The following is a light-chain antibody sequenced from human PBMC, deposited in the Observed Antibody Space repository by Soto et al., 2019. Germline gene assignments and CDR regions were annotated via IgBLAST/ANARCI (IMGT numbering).Light chain of an antibody. CDR2: GAS. J-gene: IGKJ1*01. V-gene: IGKV3-15*01. CDR1: QSVSSN. Sequence: EIVMTQSPATLSVSPGVRATLSCRASQSVSSNLAWYQQKPGQAPRLLIYGASTRATGIPGRFSGSGSGTEFTLIISSLQSEDFAVYYCQQYNEWPETFGHGTKVDIK. CDR3: QQYNEWPET.